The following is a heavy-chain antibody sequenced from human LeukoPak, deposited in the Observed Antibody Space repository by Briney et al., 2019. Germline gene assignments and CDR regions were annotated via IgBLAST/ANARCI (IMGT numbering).Heavy chain of an antibody. V-gene: IGHV1-69*06. J-gene: IGHJ4*02. CDR3: ARGKGFVGHFDF. CDR1: GGSFTNNA. Sequence: GASVTVSFTVSGGSFTNNAISWVRQAPGQGPEWMGRILPIFGTAEYAERFQGRVTITADKSTSTAYMELTSLKVEDTALYFCARGKGFVGHFDFWGQGTLVSVSS. CDR2: ILPIFGTA. D-gene: IGHD3-3*01.